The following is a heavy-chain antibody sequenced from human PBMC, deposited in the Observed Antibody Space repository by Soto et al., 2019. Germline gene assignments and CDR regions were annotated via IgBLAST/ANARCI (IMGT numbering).Heavy chain of an antibody. CDR3: ASGSYYGSGYYFDY. V-gene: IGHV1-69*02. CDR1: GDTFSTYA. D-gene: IGHD3-10*01. Sequence: QVQLVQSGAEVKKPGSSVKVSCKASGDTFSTYAISWVRQAPGQGLEWMGGIIPILRMPNYAQKFQGRVTITADEFTSTAYMELSSRRSEDTAVYYCASGSYYGSGYYFDYWGQGTLVTVSS. CDR2: IIPILRMP. J-gene: IGHJ4*02.